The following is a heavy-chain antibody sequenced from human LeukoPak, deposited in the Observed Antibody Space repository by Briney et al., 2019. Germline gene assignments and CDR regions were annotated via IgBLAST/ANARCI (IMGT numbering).Heavy chain of an antibody. CDR1: GYTLTELS. V-gene: IGHV1-24*01. J-gene: IGHJ4*02. Sequence: ASVEVSCKVSGYTLTELSMHWVRQAPGKGLEWMGGFDPEDGETIYAQKFQGGVTMTEDTSTDTAYMELSSLRSEDTAVYYCAVLSGYYFGYWGQGTLVTVSS. CDR2: FDPEDGET. D-gene: IGHD3-22*01. CDR3: AVLSGYYFGY.